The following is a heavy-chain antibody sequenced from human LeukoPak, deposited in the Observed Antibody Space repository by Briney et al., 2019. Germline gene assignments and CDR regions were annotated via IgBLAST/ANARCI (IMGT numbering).Heavy chain of an antibody. Sequence: GGSLRLSCAASGFTFDDYAMHWVRQAPGKGLEWVSLISGDGGSTYYADSVKGRFTISRDNSKNSLYLQMNSLRTEDTALYYCAKEGGYSYGYVVYFDYRGQGTLVTVSS. CDR3: AKEGGYSYGYVVYFDY. CDR2: ISGDGGST. D-gene: IGHD5-18*01. J-gene: IGHJ4*02. CDR1: GFTFDDYA. V-gene: IGHV3-43*02.